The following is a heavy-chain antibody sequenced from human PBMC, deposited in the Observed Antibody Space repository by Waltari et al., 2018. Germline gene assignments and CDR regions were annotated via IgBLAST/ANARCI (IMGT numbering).Heavy chain of an antibody. CDR3: ARHDLQFPGGVWFDP. V-gene: IGHV4-38-2*01. J-gene: IGHJ5*02. CDR2: IYHIGST. CDR1: GYSIRSGYY. Sequence: QVQLQESGPGLVKPSETLSLTCAVSGYSIRSGYYWGWIRQPPGKGLEWIGSIYHIGSTYYNPSLKSRVTISVDTSKNQFSLKLSSVTAADTAVYYCARHDLQFPGGVWFDPWGQGTLVTVSS. D-gene: IGHD4-4*01.